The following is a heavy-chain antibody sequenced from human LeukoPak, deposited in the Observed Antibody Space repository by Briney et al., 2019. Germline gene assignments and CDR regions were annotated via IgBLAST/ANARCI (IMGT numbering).Heavy chain of an antibody. CDR1: GYTFTGYY. V-gene: IGHV1-2*02. CDR2: INPNSGGT. Sequence: ASVKVSCKASGYTFTGYYMHWVRQAPGQGLEWMGWINPNSGGTNYAQKFQGRVTMTRDTSISTAYMELGRLRSDDTAVYYCARAGYCSSTSCQQAAFDPWGQGTLVTVSS. J-gene: IGHJ5*02. CDR3: ARAGYCSSTSCQQAAFDP. D-gene: IGHD2-2*01.